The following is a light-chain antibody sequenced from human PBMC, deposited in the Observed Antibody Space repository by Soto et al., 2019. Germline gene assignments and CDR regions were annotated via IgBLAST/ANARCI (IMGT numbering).Light chain of an antibody. CDR1: QSISNH. V-gene: IGKV1-39*01. CDR2: AAS. J-gene: IGKJ5*01. CDR3: QQADTFPIT. Sequence: DVQMTQSPSSLSASGGDRVTITCRASQSISNHLNWYQQKPGKAPKLLIFAASSLQSGVPSRFSGSGFGTDFTLTISSLQPEDSAIYYCQQADTFPITFGQGTRLEIK.